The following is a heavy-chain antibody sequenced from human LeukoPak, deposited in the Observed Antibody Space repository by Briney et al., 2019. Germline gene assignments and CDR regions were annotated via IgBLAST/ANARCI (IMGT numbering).Heavy chain of an antibody. CDR2: ISGSGGST. CDR3: AKDRSSGIAIGSFDN. V-gene: IGHV3-23*01. Sequence: GGSLRLSCAASGFTFSRYSMNWVRQAPGKGLEWVSGISGSGGSTDYADSVKGRFTISRDSSKNTLYLQMNSLRAEDTAVYYCAKDRSSGIAIGSFDNWGQGTLVTVSS. J-gene: IGHJ4*02. CDR1: GFTFSRYS. D-gene: IGHD2-21*01.